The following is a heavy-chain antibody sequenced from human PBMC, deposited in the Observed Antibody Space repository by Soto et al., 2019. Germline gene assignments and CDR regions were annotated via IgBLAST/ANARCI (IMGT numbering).Heavy chain of an antibody. Sequence: SETLSLTCAVYGGSFSGYYWSWIRQPPGKGLEWIGEINHSGITNYNPSLKSRVTISVDTSKNQFSLKLSSVTAADTAVYYCARGKRPPNCSGGSCYSGFDYWGQGTLVTVS. CDR3: ARGKRPPNCSGGSCYSGFDY. CDR2: INHSGIT. J-gene: IGHJ4*02. V-gene: IGHV4-34*01. D-gene: IGHD2-15*01. CDR1: GGSFSGYY.